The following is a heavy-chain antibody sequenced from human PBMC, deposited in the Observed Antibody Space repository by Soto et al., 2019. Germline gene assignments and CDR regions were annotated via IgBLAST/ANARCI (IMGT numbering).Heavy chain of an antibody. Sequence: QTLSLTCAISGDSVSSNSAAWNWIRQSPSRGLEWLGRTYYRSKWYNDYAVSVKSRITINPDTSKNQFSLQLNSVTPEDTAVYYCARASYYDSSGHRAFDIWGQGTMVTVSS. V-gene: IGHV6-1*01. J-gene: IGHJ3*02. D-gene: IGHD3-22*01. CDR2: TYYRSKWYN. CDR1: GDSVSSNSAA. CDR3: ARASYYDSSGHRAFDI.